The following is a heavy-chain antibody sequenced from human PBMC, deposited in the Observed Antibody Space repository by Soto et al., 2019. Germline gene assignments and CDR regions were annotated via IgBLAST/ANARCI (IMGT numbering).Heavy chain of an antibody. CDR1: GFTVSSNY. Sequence: EVQLVESGGGWIQPGGSLRLSCAASGFTVSSNYMSWVRQAPGKGLEWVSVIYSGGSTYYAASVKGRFTISRDNSKNTLYLQMNSLRAEDTAVYYCARDRVESGYPEYFQHWGQGTLVTISS. CDR3: ARDRVESGYPEYFQH. CDR2: IYSGGST. J-gene: IGHJ1*01. D-gene: IGHD3-22*01. V-gene: IGHV3-53*01.